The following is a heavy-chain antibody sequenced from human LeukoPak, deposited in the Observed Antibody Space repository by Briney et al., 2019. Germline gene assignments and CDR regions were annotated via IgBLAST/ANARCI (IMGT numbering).Heavy chain of an antibody. CDR1: GFTFSNAW. CDR2: IKSKADGGTR. D-gene: IGHD6-13*01. Sequence: GGSLRLSCAASGFTFSNAWMSWVRQAPGKGLEWVGRIKSKADGGTRDYAAPVKGRFTISRDDSKNILYLQMNSLKTEDTAVYYCTRQQLVLDSWGQGTLVTVSS. V-gene: IGHV3-15*01. CDR3: TRQQLVLDS. J-gene: IGHJ4*02.